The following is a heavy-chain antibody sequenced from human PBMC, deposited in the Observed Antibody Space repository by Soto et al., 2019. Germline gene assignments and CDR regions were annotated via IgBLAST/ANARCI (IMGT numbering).Heavy chain of an antibody. CDR1: GFTFSSYA. D-gene: IGHD3-10*01. CDR3: AKDQELTGSGCCFDY. V-gene: IGHV3-23*01. Sequence: LRLSCAASGFTFSSYAMSWARQAPGKGLECVSAISGSGGGTYYADSVKGRFTISRDNSKNTLYLQMNSLRAEDTAVYYCAKDQELTGSGCCFDYWGQGTLVTVSS. CDR2: ISGSGGGT. J-gene: IGHJ4*02.